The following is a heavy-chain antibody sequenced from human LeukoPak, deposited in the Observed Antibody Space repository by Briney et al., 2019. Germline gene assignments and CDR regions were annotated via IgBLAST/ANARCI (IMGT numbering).Heavy chain of an antibody. Sequence: NTSETLSLTCIVSGGSISSYYWSWIRQPAGKGLEWIGRIYTSGSTNYNPSLKSRVTMSVDTSKNQFSLKLSSVTAADTAVYYCASQNPDIVGATSGWFDPWGQGTLVTVSS. CDR1: GGSISSYY. J-gene: IGHJ5*02. V-gene: IGHV4-4*07. CDR3: ASQNPDIVGATSGWFDP. CDR2: IYTSGST. D-gene: IGHD1-26*01.